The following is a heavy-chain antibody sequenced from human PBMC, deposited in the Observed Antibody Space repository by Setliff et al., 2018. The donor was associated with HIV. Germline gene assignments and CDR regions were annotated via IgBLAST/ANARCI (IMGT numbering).Heavy chain of an antibody. Sequence: GGSLRLSCAASGFTFSSYGMHWVRQAPGKGLEWVAVIWYDGSNKYYADSVRGRFTISRDDARKSVFLQMDSLRAEDTAMYYCSRWPFDYWGQGALVTVSS. J-gene: IGHJ4*02. CDR2: IWYDGSNK. V-gene: IGHV3-33*03. CDR1: GFTFSSYG. D-gene: IGHD2-15*01. CDR3: SRWPFDY.